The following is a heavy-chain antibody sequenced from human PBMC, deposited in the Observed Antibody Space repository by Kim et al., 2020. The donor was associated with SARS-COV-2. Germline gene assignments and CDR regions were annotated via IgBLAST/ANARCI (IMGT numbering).Heavy chain of an antibody. J-gene: IGHJ4*02. CDR2: IWYDGSNK. V-gene: IGHV3-33*01. Sequence: GGSLRLSCAASGFTFSSYGMHWVRQAPGKGLEWVAVIWYDGSNKYYADSVKGRFTISRDNSKNTLYLQMNSLRAEDTAVYYCAREDCSGGSCYSHFGYWGQGTLVTVSS. D-gene: IGHD2-15*01. CDR3: AREDCSGGSCYSHFGY. CDR1: GFTFSSYG.